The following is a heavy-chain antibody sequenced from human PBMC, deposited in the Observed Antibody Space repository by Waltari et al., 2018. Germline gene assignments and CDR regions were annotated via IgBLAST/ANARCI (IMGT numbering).Heavy chain of an antibody. J-gene: IGHJ3*02. CDR1: GGTFSSYA. Sequence: QVQLVQSGAEVQKPGSSVKVSCKASGGTFSSYAISWVRQAPGQGLEWMGGIIPIFGTANHAQEFQGRVTITADESTVTADMELSSLRSEDTAVYYCATFATEYYDSSEHAFDIWGQGTMVTVSS. D-gene: IGHD3-22*01. CDR3: ATFATEYYDSSEHAFDI. CDR2: IIPIFGTA. V-gene: IGHV1-69*12.